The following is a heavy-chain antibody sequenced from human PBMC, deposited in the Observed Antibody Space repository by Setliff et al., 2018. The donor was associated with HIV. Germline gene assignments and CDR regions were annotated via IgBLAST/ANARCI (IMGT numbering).Heavy chain of an antibody. CDR2: IYTSGST. V-gene: IGHV4-4*07. CDR3: AGTGVRGVTYAFDI. J-gene: IGHJ3*02. Sequence: SETLSLTCTVSGGSISSYYWSWIRQPAGKGLEWIGRIYTSGSTNYNPSLKSRVTMSVDTSKNQFSLKLSSVTAADTAVYYWAGTGVRGVTYAFDIWGQGTMVTVSS. CDR1: GGSISSYY. D-gene: IGHD3-10*01.